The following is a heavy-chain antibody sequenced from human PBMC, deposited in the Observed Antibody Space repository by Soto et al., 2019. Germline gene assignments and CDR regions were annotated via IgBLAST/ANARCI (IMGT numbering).Heavy chain of an antibody. Sequence: SVKVSCKASGGTFSSYAISWVRQAPGQGLEWMGGIIPIFGTANYAQKFQGRVTITADESTSTAYMELSSLRSEDTAVYYCASRIAIFGVVPYGMDVWGQGTTVTVSS. CDR2: IIPIFGTA. J-gene: IGHJ6*02. CDR1: GGTFSSYA. CDR3: ASRIAIFGVVPYGMDV. V-gene: IGHV1-69*13. D-gene: IGHD3-3*01.